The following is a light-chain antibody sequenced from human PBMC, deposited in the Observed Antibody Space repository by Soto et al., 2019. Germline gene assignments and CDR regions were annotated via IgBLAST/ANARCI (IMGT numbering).Light chain of an antibody. V-gene: IGKV3-20*01. J-gene: IGKJ3*01. CDR3: QQYGRSPFT. CDR1: QSVSSNF. Sequence: EIVFTHSPGTLSLSPGERATLSCRASQSVSSNFLAWYQEKPGQAPRLLIYGASNRATGIPDRFSGSGSGTDFTLTISRLEPEDFAVYYCQQYGRSPFTFGPGTKVDIK. CDR2: GAS.